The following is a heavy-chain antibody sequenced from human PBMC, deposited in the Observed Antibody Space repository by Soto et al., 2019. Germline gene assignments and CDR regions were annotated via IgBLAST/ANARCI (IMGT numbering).Heavy chain of an antibody. Sequence: KPSETLSLTCTVSGGSVSSGSYYWSWIRQPPGKGLEWIGYIYYSGSTNYNPSLKSRVTISVDTSKNQFSLKLSSVTAADTAVYYCARGDNYYDSSGQFDYWGQGTLVTVSS. CDR2: IYYSGST. J-gene: IGHJ4*02. V-gene: IGHV4-61*01. D-gene: IGHD3-22*01. CDR3: ARGDNYYDSSGQFDY. CDR1: GGSVSSGSYY.